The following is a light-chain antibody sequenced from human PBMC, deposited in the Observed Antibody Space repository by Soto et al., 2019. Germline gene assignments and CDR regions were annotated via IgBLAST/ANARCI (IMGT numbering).Light chain of an antibody. Sequence: VMTQSPATLSVSPGEKATLSCRASQSVSRNLAWYQQKAGQVPRLLVYDAATRATDIPARFSGRGSGTEFTLTLSSLQSEDFAVYYCQQYNNWPLTFGPGTKVEIK. J-gene: IGKJ3*01. CDR3: QQYNNWPLT. CDR1: QSVSRN. CDR2: DAA. V-gene: IGKV3-15*01.